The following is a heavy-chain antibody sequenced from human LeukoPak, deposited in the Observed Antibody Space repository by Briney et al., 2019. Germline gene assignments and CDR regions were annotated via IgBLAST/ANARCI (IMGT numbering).Heavy chain of an antibody. J-gene: IGHJ4*02. CDR2: INSNGNII. CDR3: ARGGDWTFDY. V-gene: IGHV3-48*03. Sequence: PGGSLRLSCGASGFSLGNFEMNWVRQAPGKGLEWVSYINSNGNIIYYADSMKGRITISRDNAKNSLYLQMNSLRAEDTAVYYCARGGDWTFDYWGQGALVTVFS. CDR1: GFSLGNFE. D-gene: IGHD2-21*02.